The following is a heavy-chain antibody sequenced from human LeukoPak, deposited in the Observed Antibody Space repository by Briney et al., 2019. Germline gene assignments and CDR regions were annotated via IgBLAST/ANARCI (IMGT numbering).Heavy chain of an antibody. CDR1: GYTFTSYD. CDR2: MNPNSGNT. Sequence: ASVKVSCKASGYTFTSYDINWVRQATGQGLEWMGGMNPNSGNTGYAQKFQGRVTMTRNTSISTAYMELSSLRSEDTAVYYCARVLTWSTSCYLGYWGQGTLVTVSS. CDR3: ARVLTWSTSCYLGY. J-gene: IGHJ4*02. V-gene: IGHV1-8*01. D-gene: IGHD2-2*01.